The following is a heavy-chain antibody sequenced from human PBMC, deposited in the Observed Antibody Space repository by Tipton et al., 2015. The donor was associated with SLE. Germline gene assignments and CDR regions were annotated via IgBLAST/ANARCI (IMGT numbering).Heavy chain of an antibody. Sequence: TLSLTCTVSGYSINNGFYWGWIRQPPGKGLEWIGIIYHSGTTYYNPSLKSRVTIPVDTSKNQFSLRLSSVTAADTAMYYCARDLYDFWSGYTPSGAMDVWGKGTTVTVSS. J-gene: IGHJ6*03. CDR2: IYHSGTT. V-gene: IGHV4-38-2*02. D-gene: IGHD3-3*01. CDR3: ARDLYDFWSGYTPSGAMDV. CDR1: GYSINNGFY.